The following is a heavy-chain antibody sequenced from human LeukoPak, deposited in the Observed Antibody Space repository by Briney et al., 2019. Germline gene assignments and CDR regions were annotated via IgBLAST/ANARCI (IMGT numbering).Heavy chain of an antibody. V-gene: IGHV3-74*01. J-gene: IGHJ6*02. CDR1: GFTFSRTW. CDR2: INSDGSST. CDR3: ARDWHYAMDV. Sequence: GGSLRLSCAAYGFTFSRTWMYWVRQAPGKGLVWVSRINSDGSSTTYADSVKGRFTISRDNAKNTAYLQMNSLRGEDTAVYFCARDWHYAMDVWGQGTTVTVSS.